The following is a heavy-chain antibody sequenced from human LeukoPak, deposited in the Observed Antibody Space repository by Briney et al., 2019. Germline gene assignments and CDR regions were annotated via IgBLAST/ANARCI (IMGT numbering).Heavy chain of an antibody. Sequence: SVKVSCKASGGTFSSYAISWVRQAPGQGLEWMGGIIPIFGTANYAQKFQGRVTITTDESTSTAYMELSSLRSEDTAVYYCARGGIAAAGRFDYWGQGTLVTVSS. CDR3: ARGGIAAAGRFDY. V-gene: IGHV1-69*05. CDR2: IIPIFGTA. D-gene: IGHD6-13*01. J-gene: IGHJ4*02. CDR1: GGTFSSYA.